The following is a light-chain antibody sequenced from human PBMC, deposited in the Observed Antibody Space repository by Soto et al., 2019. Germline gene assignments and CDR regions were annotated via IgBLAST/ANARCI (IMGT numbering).Light chain of an antibody. CDR1: SSNIGTNY. J-gene: IGLJ1*01. Sequence: QSVLTQPPSASGTPGQRATISCAGSSSNIGTNYVHWYQQLPGTAPKLLMYLNDQRPSGVPDRFSGSKSGTSASLAISGLRSEDEADYFCAAWDGSLDGRFVFGTGTKVTVL. CDR2: LND. CDR3: AAWDGSLDGRFV. V-gene: IGLV1-47*02.